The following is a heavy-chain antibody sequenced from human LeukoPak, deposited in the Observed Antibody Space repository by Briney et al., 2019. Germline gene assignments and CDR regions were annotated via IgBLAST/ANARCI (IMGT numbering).Heavy chain of an antibody. Sequence: SETLSLTCAVSGDSINSGHWWSWVRQPPGKALEWIGEIYHSGSTNYNPSLKTRVTISVDTSRNQFSLKLTSVTAADTAIYYCARDGMSGTPEFDYWGQGILVTV. V-gene: IGHV4-4*02. CDR2: IYHSGST. CDR3: ARDGMSGTPEFDY. CDR1: GDSINSGHW. J-gene: IGHJ4*02. D-gene: IGHD1-7*01.